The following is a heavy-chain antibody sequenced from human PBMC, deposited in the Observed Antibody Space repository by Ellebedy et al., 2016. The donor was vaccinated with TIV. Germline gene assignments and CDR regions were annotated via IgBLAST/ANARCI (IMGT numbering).Heavy chain of an antibody. CDR2: IKGKTDRETT. J-gene: IGHJ4*02. CDR3: ATDYSPLDRIYFDY. V-gene: IGHV3-15*01. D-gene: IGHD2-21*01. Sequence: GESLKISCAASGFTFSNVWMGWVRQAPGEGLEWLGRIKGKTDRETTQYGAPVKGRFLISRDDSKSTLYLQMNSLKTEDTAVYYCATDYSPLDRIYFDYWGQGVLVTVSS. CDR1: GFTFSNVW.